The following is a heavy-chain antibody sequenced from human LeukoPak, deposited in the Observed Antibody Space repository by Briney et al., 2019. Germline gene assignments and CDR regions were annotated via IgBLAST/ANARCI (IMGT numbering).Heavy chain of an antibody. Sequence: ASVKVSCKASGYTFTGYYMHWVRQAPGQGLEWMGWINPNSGGTNYAQKFQGRVTMTRDTSISTAYMELSRLRSDDTAVYYCARVDPCSGVPPIWGQGTMVTVSS. CDR1: GYTFTGYY. D-gene: IGHD2-15*01. V-gene: IGHV1-2*02. J-gene: IGHJ3*02. CDR3: ARVDPCSGVPPI. CDR2: INPNSGGT.